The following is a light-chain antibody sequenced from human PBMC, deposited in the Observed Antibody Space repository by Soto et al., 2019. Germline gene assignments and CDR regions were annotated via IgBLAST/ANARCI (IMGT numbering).Light chain of an antibody. J-gene: IGKJ1*01. CDR3: QQSYSPPWT. Sequence: EIVMRQSPATRSLSPGERATLSCRTSQSVSNNYLAWYQQKPGQAPRLLIYGASSRATGIPDRFSGGGSGAEYTLTISSLQSEDFATYYRQQSYSPPWTFGQGTKVDIK. CDR1: QSVSNN. V-gene: IGKV3D-15*01. CDR2: GAS.